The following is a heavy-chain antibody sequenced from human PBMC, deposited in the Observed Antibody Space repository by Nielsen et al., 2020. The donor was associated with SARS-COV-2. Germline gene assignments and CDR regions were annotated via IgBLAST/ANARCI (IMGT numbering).Heavy chain of an antibody. J-gene: IGHJ3*02. D-gene: IGHD1-26*01. Sequence: SETLSLTCTVSGGSISSGDYYWSWIRQPPGKGLEWIGYIYYSGSTYYNPSLKSRVTISVDTSKNQFSLKLSSVTAADTAVYYCARAAPATIYAFDIWGQGTMVTVSS. V-gene: IGHV4-30-4*01. CDR1: GGSISSGDYY. CDR2: IYYSGST. CDR3: ARAAPATIYAFDI.